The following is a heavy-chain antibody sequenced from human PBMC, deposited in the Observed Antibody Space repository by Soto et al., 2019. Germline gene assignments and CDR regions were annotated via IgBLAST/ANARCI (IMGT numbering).Heavy chain of an antibody. CDR1: GGSISSYY. J-gene: IGHJ4*02. CDR3: ARHFRTWLGDLGGVDY. CDR2: IYYSGST. D-gene: IGHD3-10*01. Sequence: SETLSLTCSVPGGSISSYYWSWVRQPPGKGLEWIGYIYYSGSTNYNPSLKSRVTISVDTSKNQFSLKLSSVTATDTAVYYCARHFRTWLGDLGGVDYWGQGALVTVSS. V-gene: IGHV4-59*08.